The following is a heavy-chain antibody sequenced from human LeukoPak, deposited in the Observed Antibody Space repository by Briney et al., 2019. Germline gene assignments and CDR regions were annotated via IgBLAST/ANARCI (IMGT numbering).Heavy chain of an antibody. CDR3: ARDEAWGYCSESSCYAGLGNNWLDP. CDR1: GYTFTSYG. Sequence: GASVKVSCKASGYTFTSYGISWVRQAPGQGLEWMGWISAYNGNTNYAQKLQGRVTMTTDTSTTTAYMELRSLRSDDTAVYYCARDEAWGYCSESSCYAGLGNNWLDPWGQGTLVTVSS. CDR2: ISAYNGNT. D-gene: IGHD2-15*01. J-gene: IGHJ5*02. V-gene: IGHV1-18*01.